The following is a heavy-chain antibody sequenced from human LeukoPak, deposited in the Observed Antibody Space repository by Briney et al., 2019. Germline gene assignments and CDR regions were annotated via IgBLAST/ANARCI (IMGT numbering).Heavy chain of an antibody. D-gene: IGHD3-22*01. V-gene: IGHV3-11*01. J-gene: IGHJ4*02. CDR3: ARDQYYDSSGYAY. CDR1: GFTFSNSA. CDR2: ISSSGSTI. Sequence: GGSLRLSCAASGFTFSNSAMSWVRQAPGKGLEWVSYISSSGSTIYYADSVKGRFTISRDNAKNSLYLQMNSLRAEDTAVYYCARDQYYDSSGYAYWGQGTLVTVSS.